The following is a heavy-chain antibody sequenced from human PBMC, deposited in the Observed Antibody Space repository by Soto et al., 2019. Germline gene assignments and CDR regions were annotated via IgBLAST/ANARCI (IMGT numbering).Heavy chain of an antibody. J-gene: IGHJ6*02. Sequence: GGSLRLSCAASGFTFSSYSMNWVRQAPGKGLEWVAVISYDGSSTYYADSVKGRFTISRDNSKNTLYLQMNSLRAEDTAVYYCAKDRQKAARRYYYYYYGMDVWGQGTTVTVSS. D-gene: IGHD6-6*01. V-gene: IGHV3-30*18. CDR3: AKDRQKAARRYYYYYYGMDV. CDR1: GFTFSSYS. CDR2: ISYDGSST.